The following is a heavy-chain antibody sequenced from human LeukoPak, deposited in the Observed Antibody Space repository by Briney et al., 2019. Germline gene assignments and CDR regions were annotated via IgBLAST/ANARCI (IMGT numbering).Heavy chain of an antibody. J-gene: IGHJ5*02. D-gene: IGHD6-13*01. V-gene: IGHV1-8*01. CDR3: ARETGGYSRKEIWFDP. Sequence: ASVKVSCKASGYTFTSYDINWVRQATGQGLEWMGWMNPNSGNTGYAQKFQGRVTMTRNTSISTAYMELSSLRSEDTAVYYCARETGGYSRKEIWFDPWGQGTLVTVSS. CDR1: GYTFTSYD. CDR2: MNPNSGNT.